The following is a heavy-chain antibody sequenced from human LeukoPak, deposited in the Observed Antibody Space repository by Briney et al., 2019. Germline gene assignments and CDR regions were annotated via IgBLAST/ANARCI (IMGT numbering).Heavy chain of an antibody. CDR1: GFTFGDYA. V-gene: IGHV3-49*03. Sequence: GGSLRLSCTASGFTFGDYAMSWFRQAPGKGLEWVGFIRSKVYGGTTGYAASVKGRFTISRDDSKSIAYLQMNSLKSEDTAVYYCVRYSGDADYWGQGTLVTDSS. CDR2: IRSKVYGGTT. D-gene: IGHD5-12*01. CDR3: VRYSGDADY. J-gene: IGHJ4*02.